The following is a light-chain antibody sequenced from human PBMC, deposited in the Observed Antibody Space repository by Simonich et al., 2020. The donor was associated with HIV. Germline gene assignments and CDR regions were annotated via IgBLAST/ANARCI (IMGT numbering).Light chain of an antibody. J-gene: IGLJ2*01. CDR2: EGR. CDR1: SSDVGCFNL. V-gene: IGLV2-23*01. CDR3: CSYAGSSTVV. Sequence: QSALTQPASVSGSPGQSLTISCTGTSSDVGCFNLVSWYQQHPGKAPKLMFYEGRKRPSVVSNRFSGSKSGNTASLTISGLQAEDEADYYCCSYAGSSTVVFGGGTKLTVL.